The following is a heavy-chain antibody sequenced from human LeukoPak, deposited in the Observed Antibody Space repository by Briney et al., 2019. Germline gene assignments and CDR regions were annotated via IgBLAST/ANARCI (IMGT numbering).Heavy chain of an antibody. Sequence: GGSLRLSCAASGFTFDDYAMHWVRQAPGKGLEWVSGISWNSGSIGYADSVKGRFTISRDNDKNSLYLQMNSLSAEDTALYYCARGGSIAVAGTGFDYWGQGTLVTGSS. CDR1: GFTFDDYA. J-gene: IGHJ4*02. CDR3: ARGGSIAVAGTGFDY. D-gene: IGHD6-19*01. V-gene: IGHV3-9*01. CDR2: ISWNSGSI.